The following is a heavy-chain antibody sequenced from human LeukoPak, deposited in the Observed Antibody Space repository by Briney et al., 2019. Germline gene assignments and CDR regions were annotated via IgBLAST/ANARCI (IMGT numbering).Heavy chain of an antibody. CDR1: GFTFSSYS. V-gene: IGHV3-21*01. D-gene: IGHD3-16*01. CDR3: ASNYDYVWPEDY. CDR2: ISSSSSYI. Sequence: TPGGSLRLSCAASGFTFSSYSMNWVRQAPGKGLEWVSSISSSSSYIYYADSVKGRFTISRDNAKNSLYLQMNSLRAEDTAVYYCASNYDYVWPEDYWGQGTLVTVSS. J-gene: IGHJ4*02.